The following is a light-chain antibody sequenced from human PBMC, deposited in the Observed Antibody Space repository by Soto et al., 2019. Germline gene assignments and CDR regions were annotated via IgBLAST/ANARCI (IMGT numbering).Light chain of an antibody. V-gene: IGKV3-20*01. J-gene: IGKJ1*01. CDR1: QSVPGTY. Sequence: EILLTQSPGTLSLSPGETATLSCRASQSVPGTYLAWYLQTPGQAPRLLIYAISKRATGIPDRFSGSGSGTDFSLTISRLEPEDFATYYCQQYKSYKTFGQGTRVESK. CDR2: AIS. CDR3: QQYKSYKT.